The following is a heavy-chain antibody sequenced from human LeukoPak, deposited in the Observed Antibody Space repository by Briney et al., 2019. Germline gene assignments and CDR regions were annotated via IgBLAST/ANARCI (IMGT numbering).Heavy chain of an antibody. CDR1: GLTYSSYD. V-gene: IGHV3-23*01. CDR2: VSGSTI. Sequence: GGPLTLPCAVSGLTYSSYDMSGVRQAPGKGLEWVSDVSGSTIEYEDPLKGRFTISRENSMTALHLLMNCPRGGEMAGYYCARNLLYYGRSGHVHWYFDLGGRGTLVTVPS. J-gene: IGHJ2*01. D-gene: IGHD3-22*01. CDR3: ARNLLYYGRSGHVHWYFDL.